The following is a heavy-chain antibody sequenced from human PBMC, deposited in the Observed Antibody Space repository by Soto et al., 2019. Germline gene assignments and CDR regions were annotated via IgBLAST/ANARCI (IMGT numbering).Heavy chain of an antibody. CDR1: GFKFSTYW. CDR3: ARLGFNYDFLSGYYNVHHYYGIDV. Sequence: PGESLKISCKASGFKFSTYWIACVRQMPGKGLEFMGVVYPITSQTTYSPSFQGQVTISADKSINSVYLQWSSLKASDTATYYCARLGFNYDFLSGYYNVHHYYGIDVWGQGTTVTVSS. V-gene: IGHV5-51*01. D-gene: IGHD3-3*01. CDR2: VYPITSQT. J-gene: IGHJ6*02.